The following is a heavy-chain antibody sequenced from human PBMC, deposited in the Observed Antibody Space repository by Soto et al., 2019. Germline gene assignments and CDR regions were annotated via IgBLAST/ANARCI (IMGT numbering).Heavy chain of an antibody. D-gene: IGHD2-2*02. V-gene: IGHV1-18*04. Sequence: ASVKVCWKASGYAFTGNYMYWVRQAPGQGLEWMGWISAYNGNTNYAQKLQGRVTMTTDTSTSTAYMELRSLRSDDTAVYYCARDSFLVPAAIMGGMDVWAQGTTVTVSS. J-gene: IGHJ6*02. CDR3: ARDSFLVPAAIMGGMDV. CDR1: GYAFTGNY. CDR2: ISAYNGNT.